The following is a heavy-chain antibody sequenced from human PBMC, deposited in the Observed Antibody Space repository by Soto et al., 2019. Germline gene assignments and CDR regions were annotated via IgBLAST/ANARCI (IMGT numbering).Heavy chain of an antibody. CDR2: ISWDGGST. J-gene: IGHJ4*02. V-gene: IGHV3-43D*04. CDR3: AKDMQPGIAPIHFDFWSGYIDY. D-gene: IGHD3-3*01. Sequence: EVQLVESGGVVVQPGGSLRLSCAASGFTFDDYAMHWVRQAPGKGLEWVSLISWDGGSTYYADSVKGRFTISRDNSKNSLYLQMNSLRAEDTALYYCAKDMQPGIAPIHFDFWSGYIDYWGQGTLVTVSS. CDR1: GFTFDDYA.